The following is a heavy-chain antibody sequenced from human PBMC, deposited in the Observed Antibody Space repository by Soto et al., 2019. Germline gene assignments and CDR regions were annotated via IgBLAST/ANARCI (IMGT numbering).Heavy chain of an antibody. Sequence: PGGSLRLSCAASGFTFSSDSMNWVRQAPGKGLEWVSSISSSSSYIYYADSVKGRFTISRDNAKNSLYLQMNSLRAEDTAVYYCARDGYSTMVRRLWGMDFWGQATTLT. D-gene: IGHD3-10*01. V-gene: IGHV3-21*01. CDR1: GFTFSSDS. CDR2: ISSSSSYI. CDR3: ARDGYSTMVRRLWGMDF. J-gene: IGHJ6*02.